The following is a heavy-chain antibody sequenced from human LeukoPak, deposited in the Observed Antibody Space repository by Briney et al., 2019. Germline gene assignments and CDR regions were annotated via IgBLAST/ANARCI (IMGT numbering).Heavy chain of an antibody. CDR3: TRMIVVVITFDY. V-gene: IGHV3-49*03. J-gene: IGHJ4*02. CDR2: IRSKAYGGTT. D-gene: IGHD3-22*01. Sequence: GGSLKLSXTASGFTFGDYAMSWFRQAPGKGLEWVGFIRSKAYGGTTEYAASVKGRFTISRDDSKSIAYLQMNSLKTEDTAVYYCTRMIVVVITFDYWGQGTLVTVSS. CDR1: GFTFGDYA.